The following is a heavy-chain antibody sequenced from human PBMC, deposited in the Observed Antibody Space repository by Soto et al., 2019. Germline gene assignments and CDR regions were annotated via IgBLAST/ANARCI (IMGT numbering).Heavy chain of an antibody. CDR3: AKDQYSSSWSLGYYYYNGMDV. CDR2: ISWDGGST. J-gene: IGHJ6*02. Sequence: GGSLRLSCAASGFTFDDYTMHWVRQAPGKGLEWVSLISWDGGSTYYADSVKGRFTISRDNSKNSLYVQMNSLRTEDTALYYCAKDQYSSSWSLGYYYYNGMDVWGQGTTVTVS. CDR1: GFTFDDYT. V-gene: IGHV3-43*01. D-gene: IGHD6-13*01.